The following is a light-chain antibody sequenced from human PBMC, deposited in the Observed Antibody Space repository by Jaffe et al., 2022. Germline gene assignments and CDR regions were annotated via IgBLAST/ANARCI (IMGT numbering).Light chain of an antibody. CDR3: HHGRSPLYT. Sequence: EIVLTQSPGTLSLSPGERATLSCRASHSVSTSYFAWYQQKPGQAPRLLIFGASSRATGIPDRFTGSGSGTDFTLTISRLEPEDFAVYYCHHGRSPLYTFGQGTKLEIK. CDR1: HSVSTSY. V-gene: IGKV3-20*01. J-gene: IGKJ2*01. CDR2: GAS.